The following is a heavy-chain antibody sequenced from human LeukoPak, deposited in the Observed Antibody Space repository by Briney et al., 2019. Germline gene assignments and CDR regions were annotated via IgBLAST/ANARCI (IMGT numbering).Heavy chain of an antibody. J-gene: IGHJ5*02. V-gene: IGHV3-74*01. CDR1: GFTFSSYW. Sequence: GGSLRLSCAASGFTFSSYWMHWVRQAPGKGLVWVSRVSSDGSITDYTDSVKGRFTISRDNAKNTLYLQMNSLRVEDTAVYYCAKDPYRVVVATGNYLDPWGQGTLVTVSS. CDR3: AKDPYRVVVATGNYLDP. CDR2: VSSDGSIT. D-gene: IGHD2-21*01.